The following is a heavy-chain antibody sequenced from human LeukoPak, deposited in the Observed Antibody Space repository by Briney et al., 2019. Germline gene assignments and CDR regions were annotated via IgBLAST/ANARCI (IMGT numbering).Heavy chain of an antibody. J-gene: IGHJ4*02. CDR2: ISSSGGST. CDR1: GFTFSSYA. Sequence: GGSLRLSCAASGFTFSSYAMSWVRQAPGKGLEWVSAISSSGGSTYYADSVKGRFTISRDNSKNTLYLQMNSLRAEDTAVYYCAKDYCSSTSCYTWDYWGQGTLVTVSS. V-gene: IGHV3-23*01. CDR3: AKDYCSSTSCYTWDY. D-gene: IGHD2-2*02.